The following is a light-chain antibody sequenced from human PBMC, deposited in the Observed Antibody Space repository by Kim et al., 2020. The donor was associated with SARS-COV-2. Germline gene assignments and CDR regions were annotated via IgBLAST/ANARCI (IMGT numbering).Light chain of an antibody. CDR3: LLSFSGIRV. CDR1: IGAVTPTHY. CDR2: DTG. J-gene: IGLJ3*02. V-gene: IGLV7-46*01. Sequence: QAVVTQEPSLTVSPGETVTLTCASSIGAVTPTHYPYWFQKKPGEVPRTLIFDTGSRHSWTPARFSGSLSGDKAVLTLAGAQPEDEGDYYCLLSFSGIRVFGGGTQLTVL.